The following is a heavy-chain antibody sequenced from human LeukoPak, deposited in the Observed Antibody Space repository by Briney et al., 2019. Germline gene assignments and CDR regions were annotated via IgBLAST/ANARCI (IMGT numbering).Heavy chain of an antibody. D-gene: IGHD1-26*01. J-gene: IGHJ4*02. CDR2: IYYSGST. V-gene: IGHV4-38-2*02. CDR3: ATLPGIDY. CDR1: GYSISSGYY. Sequence: PSETLSLTCTVSGYSISSGYYWGWIRQPPGKGLEWIGSIYYSGSTYYNPSLKSRVTISVDTSKNQFSLKLSSVTAADTAVYSCATLPGIDYWGQGTLVTVSS.